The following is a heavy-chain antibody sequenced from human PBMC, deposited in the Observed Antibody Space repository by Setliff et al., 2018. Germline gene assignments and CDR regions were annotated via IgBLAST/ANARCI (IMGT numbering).Heavy chain of an antibody. D-gene: IGHD3-10*01. Sequence: SETLSLTCTVSGGSISSSSYYWGWVRQPPGKGLEWIGSIYHSGSTYYNPSLKSRVTISVDTSKNQFSLKLSSVTAADTAVYYCARLWRRIQQIDYWGQGTLVTVSS. CDR2: IYHSGST. V-gene: IGHV4-39*07. CDR3: ARLWRRIQQIDY. CDR1: GGSISSSSYY. J-gene: IGHJ4*02.